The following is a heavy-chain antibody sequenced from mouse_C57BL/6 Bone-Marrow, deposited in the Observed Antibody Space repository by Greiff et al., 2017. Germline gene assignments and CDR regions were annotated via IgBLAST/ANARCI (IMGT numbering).Heavy chain of an antibody. CDR1: GYTFTRYW. V-gene: IGHV1-64*01. CDR3: ARKGIWYFDV. Sequence: VQLQQPGAELVKPGASVKLSCKASGYTFTRYWMHWVKQRPGQGLEWIGMIHPNSGSTNYNETFKSKATLTVDKSSSTAYMQLSSLTSEDSAVDNWARKGIWYFDVWGTGTTVTVSS. CDR2: IHPNSGST. J-gene: IGHJ1*03.